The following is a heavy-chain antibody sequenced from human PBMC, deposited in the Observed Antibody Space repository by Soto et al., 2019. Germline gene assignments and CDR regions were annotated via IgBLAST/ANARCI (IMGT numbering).Heavy chain of an antibody. Sequence: PGEYLKLSCKASGLTFSSYSLGWVRHMPGKGLQWMGNVFSSDSSAKYSPSLVGQVTISVDRSINTAYLQWSSLKASDTAIFYCGTWRGSSWFYYWGPRTLVTVSS. CDR3: GTWRGSSWFYY. J-gene: IGHJ4*02. V-gene: IGHV5-51*01. CDR1: GLTFSSYS. CDR2: VFSSDSSA. D-gene: IGHD6-19*01.